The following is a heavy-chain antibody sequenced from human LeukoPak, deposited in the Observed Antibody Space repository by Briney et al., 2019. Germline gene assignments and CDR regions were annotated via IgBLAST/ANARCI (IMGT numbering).Heavy chain of an antibody. V-gene: IGHV3-21*01. CDR3: ARTTYGSGSYVWFDP. Sequence: PGGSLRLSCAASGFTFSSYSMNWVRQAPGKGLEWVSSISSSSSYIYYADSVKGRFTISRDNAKNSLYLQMNSLRAEDTAVYYCARTTYGSGSYVWFDPWGQGTLVTVSS. J-gene: IGHJ5*02. CDR1: GFTFSSYS. CDR2: ISSSSSYI. D-gene: IGHD3-10*01.